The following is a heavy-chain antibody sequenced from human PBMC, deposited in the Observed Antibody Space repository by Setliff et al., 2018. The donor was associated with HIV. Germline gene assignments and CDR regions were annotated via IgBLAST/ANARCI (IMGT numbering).Heavy chain of an antibody. CDR3: ARGGANPSWFDS. Sequence: GGSLRLSCAASGFTFSNSWMHWVRQAPGKGLVWVSRINTDGSSGTYADSVKVRFTNSRDNAKNTLYLKMDSLRAEDTAVYYCARGGANPSWFDSWGQGTLVTVSS. V-gene: IGHV3-74*03. J-gene: IGHJ5*01. CDR1: GFTFSNSW. CDR2: INTDGSSG. D-gene: IGHD3-16*01.